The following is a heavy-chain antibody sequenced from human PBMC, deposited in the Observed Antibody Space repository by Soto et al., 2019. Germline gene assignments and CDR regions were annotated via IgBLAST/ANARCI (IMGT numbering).Heavy chain of an antibody. D-gene: IGHD5-18*01. Sequence: GGSLRLSCAASGFTFNTYSMNWVRQAPGKGLEWVSSISDSGTDKYYADSVTGRFTISRDNAKNSLYLQMNRLRAEDTGLYYCARDRVPNTAGTNFYWGQGTLVTVSS. J-gene: IGHJ4*02. CDR2: ISDSGTDK. CDR1: GFTFNTYS. V-gene: IGHV3-21*01. CDR3: ARDRVPNTAGTNFY.